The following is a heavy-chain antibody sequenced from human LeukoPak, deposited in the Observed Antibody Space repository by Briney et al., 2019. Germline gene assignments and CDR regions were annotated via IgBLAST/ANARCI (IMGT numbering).Heavy chain of an antibody. CDR1: GFTFSSYA. D-gene: IGHD1-1*01. J-gene: IGHJ3*02. Sequence: GGSLRLSCAASGFTFSSYAMSWVRQAPGKGLEWVSAISGSGGSTYYADSVKGRFTISRDNSKNTLYLQMNSLRAEDTAVYYCAKRGSPSGEKVGAFDIWGQGTMVTVSS. V-gene: IGHV3-23*01. CDR3: AKRGSPSGEKVGAFDI. CDR2: ISGSGGST.